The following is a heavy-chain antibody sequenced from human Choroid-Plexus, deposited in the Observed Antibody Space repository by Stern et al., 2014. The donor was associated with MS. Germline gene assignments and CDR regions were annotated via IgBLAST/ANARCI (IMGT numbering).Heavy chain of an antibody. CDR2: VSYDGSNK. CDR3: AKDRHYLTXXFDH. V-gene: IGHV3-30*18. J-gene: IGHJ5*02. CDR1: GFTFGSCA. Sequence: QVQLXXXGGGVVQPGRPLRLSCVASGFTFGSCAMHWVRQAPGKGLEWVAGVSYDGSNKYYADSVKGRFTISRDNSQNTLYMQMSSLRPEDTAVYYCAKDRHYLTXXFDHWGQGSLVTVSS. D-gene: IGHD2/OR15-2a*01.